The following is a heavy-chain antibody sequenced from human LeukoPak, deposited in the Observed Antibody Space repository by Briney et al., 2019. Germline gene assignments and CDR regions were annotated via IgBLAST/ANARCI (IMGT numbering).Heavy chain of an antibody. J-gene: IGHJ4*02. Sequence: GGSLRLSSAASGFTFSDYYMSWIRQAPGKGLEWVSYISSSSSYTNYADSVKGRFTISRDNAKNSLYLQMNSLRAEDTAVYYCARGLRRPDYWGQGTLVTVSS. CDR3: ARGLRRPDY. CDR1: GFTFSDYY. D-gene: IGHD4-17*01. V-gene: IGHV3-11*06. CDR2: ISSSSSYT.